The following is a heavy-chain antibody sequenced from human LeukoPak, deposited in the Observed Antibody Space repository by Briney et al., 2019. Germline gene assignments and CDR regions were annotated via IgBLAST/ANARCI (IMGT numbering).Heavy chain of an antibody. CDR2: INHSGST. Sequence: SETLSLTCAVYGGSFSGYYWSWIRQPPGKGLEWIGEINHSGSTNYNPSLKSRVTITVDTSKNQFSLKLSSVTAADTAVYYCARGSIAAADSFDYWGQGTLVTVSS. D-gene: IGHD6-13*01. V-gene: IGHV4-34*01. J-gene: IGHJ4*02. CDR1: GGSFSGYY. CDR3: ARGSIAAADSFDY.